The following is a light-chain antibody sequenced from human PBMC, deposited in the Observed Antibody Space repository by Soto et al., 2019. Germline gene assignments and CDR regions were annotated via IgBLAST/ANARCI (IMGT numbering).Light chain of an antibody. CDR1: QSVSQSVTTN. CDR3: QQRSNWFT. V-gene: IGKV3D-15*02. CDR2: DAS. J-gene: IGKJ5*01. Sequence: EIVMMQFPATLSVSPGERVTLSWRASQSVSQSVTTNLAWYPQKPGQDPRPLIFDASARAVDIPGRFTGSKSGTEFTLTISSLEPEDFAVDDCQQRSNWFTFGQGTRLEIK.